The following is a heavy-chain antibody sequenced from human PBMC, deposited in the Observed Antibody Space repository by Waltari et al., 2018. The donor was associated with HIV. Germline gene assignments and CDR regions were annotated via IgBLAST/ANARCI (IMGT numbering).Heavy chain of an antibody. D-gene: IGHD3-9*01. J-gene: IGHJ2*01. CDR3: ARGLDILTGYYHWFSDL. CDR1: GGSITSGSYY. V-gene: IGHV4-61*02. Sequence: QVQLQESGPGLVKPSQTLSLTCTVSGGSITSGSYYWIWIRQPAGKGLEWIGRIYISGRANYHPSLRSRVTMSLDTSKNQCSLKRTSVTAADTAVYYCARGLDILTGYYHWFSDLWGRGTLVTVSS. CDR2: IYISGRA.